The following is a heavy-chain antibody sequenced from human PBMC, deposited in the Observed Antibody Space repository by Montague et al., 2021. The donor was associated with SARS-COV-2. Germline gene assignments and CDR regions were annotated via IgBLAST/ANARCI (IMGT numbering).Heavy chain of an antibody. CDR1: GFSFSSSV. CDR3: ARGPHYCSGGDCL. J-gene: IGHJ4*02. D-gene: IGHD2-15*01. V-gene: IGHV3-30*04. CDR2: ISYDGNIK. Sequence: SLRLSCAASGFSFSSSVMHWVRQAPGKGLEWVAVISYDGNIKNYIDSVKGRFTISRDNSKNTLYLQMNGLRPDDTAVYYCARGPHYCSGGDCLWGQGALVTVSS.